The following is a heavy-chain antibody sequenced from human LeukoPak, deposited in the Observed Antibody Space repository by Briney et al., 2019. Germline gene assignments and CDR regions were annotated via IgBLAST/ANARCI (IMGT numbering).Heavy chain of an antibody. Sequence: GGSLRLSCAASGFTVSTNYMSWVRQAPGKGLEWVSLIYTDGRTFYADSVKGRFTISRDNSKNALYLQMNSLRAEDTAVYYCSTCWGFAGDYWGQGILVTVSS. CDR2: IYTDGRT. CDR3: STCWGFAGDY. D-gene: IGHD7-27*01. J-gene: IGHJ4*02. V-gene: IGHV3-53*01. CDR1: GFTVSTNY.